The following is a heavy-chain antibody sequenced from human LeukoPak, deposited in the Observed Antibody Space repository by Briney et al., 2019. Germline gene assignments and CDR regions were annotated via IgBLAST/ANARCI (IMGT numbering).Heavy chain of an antibody. J-gene: IGHJ4*02. D-gene: IGHD1-26*01. CDR3: ARPQSKWELLSYFDY. CDR1: GFTFSNYA. Sequence: GGSLRLSCAASGFTFSNYAMHWVRQAPGKGLEWVADISYDGSNKYYTDSVKGRFTISRDNSKNTLYLQMSSLRAEDTSMYYCARPQSKWELLSYFDYWGQGTLVTVSS. V-gene: IGHV3-30-3*01. CDR2: ISYDGSNK.